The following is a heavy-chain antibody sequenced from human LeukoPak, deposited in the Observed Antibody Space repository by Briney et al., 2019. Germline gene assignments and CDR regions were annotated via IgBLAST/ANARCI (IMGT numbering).Heavy chain of an antibody. CDR2: IVPILGTA. CDR1: GGSFGRYA. J-gene: IGHJ3*02. D-gene: IGHD5-12*01. CDR3: ARGGGSGYDSGNDAFDI. V-gene: IGHV1-69*13. Sequence: SVKVSCKAPGGSFGRYAISWVRQAPGQGLEWMGGIVPILGTANYAQKFQGRVTITADDSTGTAYMELTSLRSADTAVYYCARGGGSGYDSGNDAFDIWGQGTMVTVS.